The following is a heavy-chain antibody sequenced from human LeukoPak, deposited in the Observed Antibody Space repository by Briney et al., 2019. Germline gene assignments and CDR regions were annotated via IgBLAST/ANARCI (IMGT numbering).Heavy chain of an antibody. J-gene: IGHJ4*02. CDR3: VRTVVLTGSEYYFDY. D-gene: IGHD3-9*01. CDR2: LYTGGAT. Sequence: GGSLRLSCAASGFPVSDNHMSWVRQAPEKGLEWVSTLYTGGATHYSDSVKGRFTISRDNSKNTLYVQMNSLRAEDTAIYYCVRTVVLTGSEYYFDYWGQGTLVTVSS. CDR1: GFPVSDNH. V-gene: IGHV3-53*01.